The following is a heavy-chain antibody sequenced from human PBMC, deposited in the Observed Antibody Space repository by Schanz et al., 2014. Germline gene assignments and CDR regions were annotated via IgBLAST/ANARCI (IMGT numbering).Heavy chain of an antibody. D-gene: IGHD3-10*01. Sequence: QVQLQESGPGVVKPSETLSLTCTVSGGSISTYYWSWIRQPPGKGLEWIGYIHQSGGTNYNPSLRVQVPILVATSKTQFPLRLTSLTAADTAVYYCARAESYYGSGSYFQRRAQAFDIWGRGTMVTVSS. CDR2: IHQSGGT. CDR3: ARAESYYGSGSYFQRRAQAFDI. J-gene: IGHJ3*02. CDR1: GGSISTYY. V-gene: IGHV4-59*08.